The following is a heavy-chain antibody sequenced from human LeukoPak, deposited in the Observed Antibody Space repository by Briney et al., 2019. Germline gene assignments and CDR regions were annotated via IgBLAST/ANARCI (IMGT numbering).Heavy chain of an antibody. CDR1: GFTFSGSA. J-gene: IGHJ4*02. V-gene: IGHV3-73*01. D-gene: IGHD3-22*01. CDR3: QTYDSSGSEDY. CDR2: IRSKSNSYAT. Sequence: GGSLRLSCTASGFTFSGSAMHWVRQASGKGLEWVGRIRSKSNSYATAYAASVKGWFTISRDDSKNTAYLQMSSLKTEDTAVYYCQTYDSSGSEDYWGQGTLVTVSS.